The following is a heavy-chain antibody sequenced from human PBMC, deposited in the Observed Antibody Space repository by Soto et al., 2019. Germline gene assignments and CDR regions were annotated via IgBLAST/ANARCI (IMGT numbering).Heavy chain of an antibody. CDR2: LIYSNGRT. D-gene: IGHD3-10*01. J-gene: IGHJ4*02. V-gene: IGHV3-23*05. Sequence: GGSLRLSCAASGITFSNYAMSWVRQAPGKGRECIALIYSNGRTFYADSVTGRFTISRDNSLYTASLQMNSLSAADTATYFCAKCLRGGSYYCDYWGQGALVTVSS. CDR3: AKCLRGGSYYCDY. CDR1: GITFSNYA.